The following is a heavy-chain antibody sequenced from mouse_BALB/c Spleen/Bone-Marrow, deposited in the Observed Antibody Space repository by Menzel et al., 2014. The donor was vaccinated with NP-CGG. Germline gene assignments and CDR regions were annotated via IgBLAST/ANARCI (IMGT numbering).Heavy chain of an antibody. CDR3: TRSGGYYFDY. J-gene: IGHJ2*01. CDR1: GYTFTSYW. Sequence: QVQLKQSGAELVRPGASVKLSCKASGYTFTSYWINWVKQRPGQGLEWIGNIYPSDSYTNYNQKFKDKATLTVDKSSSTSYMQLSSPTSEYSAVYYCTRSGGYYFDYWGQGTTLTDSS. V-gene: IGHV1-69*02. CDR2: IYPSDSYT.